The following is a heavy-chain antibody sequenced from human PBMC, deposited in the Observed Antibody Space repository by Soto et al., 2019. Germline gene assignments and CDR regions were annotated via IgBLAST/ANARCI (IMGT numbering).Heavy chain of an antibody. D-gene: IGHD3-16*02. CDR3: ARMGLHLGELSRNWFDP. J-gene: IGHJ5*02. Sequence: VQLQESGPGLVKPSQTLSLTCSLSGGSINSDEFYWTWIRQSPGKGLEWIGYIYSSGRTHYNPSLKSRINISLDTSNNLLSLRLSSVTAADTAVYYCARMGLHLGELSRNWFDPWGRGTLVTVSS. CDR2: IYSSGRT. CDR1: GGSINSDEFY. V-gene: IGHV4-31*03.